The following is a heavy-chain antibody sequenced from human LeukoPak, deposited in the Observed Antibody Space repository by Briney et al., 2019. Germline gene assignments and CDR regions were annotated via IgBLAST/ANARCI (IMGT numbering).Heavy chain of an antibody. CDR3: ARGLTTIFGVVIHFDY. Sequence: GGSLRLSCAASGFTFTSYWMTWVRQAPGKGLEWVANINQNGSTKFYVDSVKGRFTISRDNAKNSLYLQMNSLRAEDRAVYYCARGLTTIFGVVIHFDYWGQGTLVTVSS. J-gene: IGHJ4*02. D-gene: IGHD3-3*01. CDR2: INQNGSTK. CDR1: GFTFTSYW. V-gene: IGHV3-7*01.